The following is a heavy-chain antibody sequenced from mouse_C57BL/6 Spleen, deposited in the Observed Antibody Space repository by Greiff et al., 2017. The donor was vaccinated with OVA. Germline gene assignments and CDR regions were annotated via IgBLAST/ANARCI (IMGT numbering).Heavy chain of an antibody. CDR3: TRTNGGHWNFNV. Sequence: QVQLQQSGAELVRPGASVTLSCKASGYTFTDYEMHWVKQTPVHGLEWIGAIDPENGGTAYNQKFKGKAILTADKSSSTAYMELRSLTSEDSAVYYCTRTNGGHWNFNVWGTGTTVTVSS. CDR2: IDPENGGT. J-gene: IGHJ1*03. CDR1: GYTFTDYE. V-gene: IGHV1-15*01.